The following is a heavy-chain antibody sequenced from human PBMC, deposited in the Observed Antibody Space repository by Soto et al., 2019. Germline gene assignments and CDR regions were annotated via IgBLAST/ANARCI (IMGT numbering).Heavy chain of an antibody. J-gene: IGHJ6*03. D-gene: IGHD4-17*01. CDR1: GFTFSSYW. Sequence: LRLSCAASGFTFSSYWMSWVRQAPGKGLEWVANIKQDGSEKYYVDSVKGRFTISRDNAKNSLYLQMNSLRAEDTAVYYCARESGDYEDYYYMDVWGKGTTVTVSS. CDR2: IKQDGSEK. V-gene: IGHV3-7*01. CDR3: ARESGDYEDYYYMDV.